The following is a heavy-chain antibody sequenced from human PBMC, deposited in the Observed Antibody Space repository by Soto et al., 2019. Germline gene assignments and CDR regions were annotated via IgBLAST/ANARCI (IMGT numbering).Heavy chain of an antibody. CDR3: GGAEAGPNKY. CDR1: GASFTGHY. J-gene: IGHJ4*02. CDR2: MNHLGSS. Sequence: QVQLQQWGAGLLKPSATLSLTCTVHGASFTGHYWSWVRQSPGKGLEWIGEMNHLGSSNYNPSLKSRVTLSVDTSKKQYSRHLRSVTAVDTAVYFCGGAEAGPNKYWGKGTLVTVSS. D-gene: IGHD6-13*01. V-gene: IGHV4-34*01.